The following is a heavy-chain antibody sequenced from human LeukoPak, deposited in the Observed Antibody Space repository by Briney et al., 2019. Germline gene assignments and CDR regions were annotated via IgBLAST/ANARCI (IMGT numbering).Heavy chain of an antibody. Sequence: SQTLSLTCTVSGGSISSGSYYWSWIRQPAGKGLEWIGRIYTSGSTNYNPSLKSRVTISVDTSKDQFSLKLSSVTAADTAVYYCAREPHCSSTSCYSTPMGYYYYYMDVWGKGTTVTVSS. CDR3: AREPHCSSTSCYSTPMGYYYYYMDV. D-gene: IGHD2-2*01. J-gene: IGHJ6*03. CDR2: IYTSGST. CDR1: GGSISSGSYY. V-gene: IGHV4-61*02.